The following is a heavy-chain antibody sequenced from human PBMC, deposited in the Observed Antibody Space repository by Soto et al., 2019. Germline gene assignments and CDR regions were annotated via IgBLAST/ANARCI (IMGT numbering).Heavy chain of an antibody. J-gene: IGHJ6*02. CDR3: ARPKQQLAGYYYYGMDV. CDR2: IIPIFGTA. Sequence: SVKVSCKASGGTFSSYAISWVRQAPGQGLEWMGGIIPIFGTANYAQKFQGRVTITADESTSTAYMELSSLRPEDTAVYYCARPKQQLAGYYYYGMDVWGQGTTVTVSS. V-gene: IGHV1-69*13. CDR1: GGTFSSYA. D-gene: IGHD6-13*01.